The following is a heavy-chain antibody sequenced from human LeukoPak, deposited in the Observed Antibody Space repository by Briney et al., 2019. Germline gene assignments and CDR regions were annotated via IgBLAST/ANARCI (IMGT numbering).Heavy chain of an antibody. J-gene: IGHJ4*02. CDR3: AKVQWLVIDY. CDR1: GFTFSSYG. D-gene: IGHD6-19*01. CDR2: IRYDGSNK. Sequence: GGALRLSCAASGFTFSSYGMHWVRQAPGKGLEWVAFIRYDGSNKFYAHSVKGRFTISRDNSKNTLYLQMNSLRAEDTAVYYCAKVQWLVIDYWGQGTLVTVSS. V-gene: IGHV3-30*02.